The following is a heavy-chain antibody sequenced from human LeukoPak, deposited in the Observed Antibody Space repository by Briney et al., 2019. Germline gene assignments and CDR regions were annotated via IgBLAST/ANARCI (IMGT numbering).Heavy chain of an antibody. CDR1: GFTFSSYS. CDR3: ARDAGTDDYGDYVRNGELLFLY. CDR2: ISSSSSTI. D-gene: IGHD4-17*01. V-gene: IGHV3-48*01. J-gene: IGHJ4*02. Sequence: GGSLRLSCAASGFTFSSYSMNWVRQAPGKGLEWVSYISSSSSTIYYADSVKGRFTISRDNAKNSLYLQMNSLRAEDTAVYYCARDAGTDDYGDYVRNGELLFLYWGQGTLVTVSS.